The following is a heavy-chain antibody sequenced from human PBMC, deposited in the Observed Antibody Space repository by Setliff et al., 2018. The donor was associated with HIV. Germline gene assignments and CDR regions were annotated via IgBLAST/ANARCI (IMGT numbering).Heavy chain of an antibody. CDR1: GDSFTSSY. V-gene: IGHV4-59*01. Sequence: SETLSLTCTVSGDSFTSSYWSWIRQPPGKGLEWIGYIYYSGSTNYNPSLKSRVTMSVDKSKTQFSLQLSSVTAADTALYYCARGWSSGWYNWFDPWGQGTLVTVSS. D-gene: IGHD6-19*01. J-gene: IGHJ5*02. CDR3: ARGWSSGWYNWFDP. CDR2: IYYSGST.